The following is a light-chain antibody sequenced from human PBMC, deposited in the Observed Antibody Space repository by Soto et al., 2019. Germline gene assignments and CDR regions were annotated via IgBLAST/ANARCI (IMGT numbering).Light chain of an antibody. CDR2: ANS. CDR3: QSYGNSLSGLV. Sequence: QAVVTQPPSVSGAPGQRVTISCTGSSSNIGAGYDVQWYQQLPGTAPRLLIHANSNRPSGVPDRLSGSKSGTSGSLAITGLQAEEEGDYYCQSYGNSLSGLVVGGGTKLTVL. J-gene: IGLJ3*02. CDR1: SSNIGAGYD. V-gene: IGLV1-40*01.